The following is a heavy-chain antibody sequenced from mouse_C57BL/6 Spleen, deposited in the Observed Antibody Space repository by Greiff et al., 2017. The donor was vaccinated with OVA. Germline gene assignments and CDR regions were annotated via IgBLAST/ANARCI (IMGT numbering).Heavy chain of an antibody. D-gene: IGHD1-1*01. CDR2: INPSSGYT. Sequence: VQLQQSGAELAKPGASVKLSCKASGYTFTSYWMHWVKQRPGQGLEWIGYINPSSGYTKYNQKFKDKATLTVDKPSSTAYMQLSSLTSEDSAVYYCARLTTVVAKGDYYAMDYWGQGTSVTVSS. V-gene: IGHV1-7*01. CDR1: GYTFTSYW. CDR3: ARLTTVVAKGDYYAMDY. J-gene: IGHJ4*01.